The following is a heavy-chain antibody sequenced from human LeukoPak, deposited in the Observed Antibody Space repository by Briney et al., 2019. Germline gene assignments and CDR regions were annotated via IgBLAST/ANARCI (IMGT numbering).Heavy chain of an antibody. V-gene: IGHV4-31*11. J-gene: IGHJ4*02. Sequence: PSQTLSLTCAVSGDSISSGGHYWNWIRQRPGDGLEWIGYIFHTGSTYYNPSLKSRVTISADTSKSQFPLKLSSVTAADTAVYYCARSPGIWNEYGRLEYWGQGALVTVSS. D-gene: IGHD1-1*01. CDR1: GDSISSGGHY. CDR3: ARSPGIWNEYGRLEY. CDR2: IFHTGST.